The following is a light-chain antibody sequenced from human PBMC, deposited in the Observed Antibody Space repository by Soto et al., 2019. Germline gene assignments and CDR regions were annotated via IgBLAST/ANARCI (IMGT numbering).Light chain of an antibody. CDR3: QKYNSAPLT. CDR2: ATS. J-gene: IGKJ3*01. Sequence: DIQMTQSPSSLSESVVDRVTITCRASQGISNYLAWYQEKKGKVPELLMYATSTLQSGVSSRFSGSGAGTDFTLTISSLQPEDVTTYYCQKYNSAPLTFGPGTKVDVK. V-gene: IGKV1-27*01. CDR1: QGISNY.